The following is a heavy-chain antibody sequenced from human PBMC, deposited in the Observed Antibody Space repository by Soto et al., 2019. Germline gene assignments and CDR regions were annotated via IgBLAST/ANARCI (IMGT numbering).Heavy chain of an antibody. CDR3: AREGDSSSWYWFDP. CDR2: ISAYNGNT. Sequence: ASVKVSCKASGYTFTSYGISWVRQAPGQGLEWMGWISAYNGNTNYAQKLQGRVTMATDTSTSTAYMELRSLRSDDTAVYYCAREGDSSSWYWFDPWGQGTLVTVSS. J-gene: IGHJ5*02. V-gene: IGHV1-18*04. CDR1: GYTFTSYG. D-gene: IGHD6-13*01.